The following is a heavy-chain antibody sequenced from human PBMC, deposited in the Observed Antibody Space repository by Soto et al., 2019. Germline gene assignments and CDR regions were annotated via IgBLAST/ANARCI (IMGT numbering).Heavy chain of an antibody. CDR3: ARGITFGGVLNGMDV. D-gene: IGHD3-16*01. Sequence: GASVKVSCKASGYTFTSYGISWVRQAPGQGLEWMGWISAYNGNTNYAQKLQGRVTMTTDTSTSTTYMELRGLRSDDTAVYYCARGITFGGVLNGMDVWGQGTTVTVSS. J-gene: IGHJ6*02. CDR1: GYTFTSYG. CDR2: ISAYNGNT. V-gene: IGHV1-18*01.